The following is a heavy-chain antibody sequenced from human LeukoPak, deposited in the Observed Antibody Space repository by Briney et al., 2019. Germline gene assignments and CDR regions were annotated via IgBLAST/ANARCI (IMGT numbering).Heavy chain of an antibody. D-gene: IGHD5-12*01. J-gene: IGHJ4*02. CDR1: GFTFNTYW. V-gene: IGHV3-7*05. CDR3: ARRPLTARLHFEY. CDR2: IKEDGSEK. Sequence: PGGSLRLSCAASGFTFNTYWISWVRQAPGKGLEWVANIKEDGSEKYYVDFVKGRFTISRDNAKNSLHLQMNSLRVEDTAVYYCARRPLTARLHFEYWGQGTLVTVSS.